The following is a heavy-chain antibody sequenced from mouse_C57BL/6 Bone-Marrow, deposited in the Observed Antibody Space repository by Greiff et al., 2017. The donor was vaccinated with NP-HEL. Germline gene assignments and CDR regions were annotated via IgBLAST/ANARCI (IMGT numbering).Heavy chain of an antibody. D-gene: IGHD2-3*01. CDR1: GYTFTSYW. CDR2: IYPGSGST. V-gene: IGHV1-55*01. J-gene: IGHJ1*03. Sequence: QVQLQQPGAELVKPGASVKMSCKASGYTFTSYWITWVKQRPGQGLEWIGDIYPGSGSTNYNEKFKSKATLTVDTSSSTAYMQLSSLTSEDSAVYYCAREGGYYPYWYFDVGGTGTTVTVSS. CDR3: AREGGYYPYWYFDV.